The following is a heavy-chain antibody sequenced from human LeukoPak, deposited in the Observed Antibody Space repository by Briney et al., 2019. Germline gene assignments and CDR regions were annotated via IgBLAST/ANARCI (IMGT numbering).Heavy chain of an antibody. CDR3: ARDLATETTSYYYYMDV. CDR1: GYTVTCYG. D-gene: IGHD4-17*01. J-gene: IGHJ6*03. V-gene: IGHV1-18*01. Sequence: SSVKLSCNASGYTVTCYGISWVRQAPGQGLEWRGWIGVYNANTNYAQKPQRKVTMTTATSTSTPYMEPRSRRSDDTAVYYCARDLATETTSYYYYMDVWGKGTTVTVSS. CDR2: IGVYNANT.